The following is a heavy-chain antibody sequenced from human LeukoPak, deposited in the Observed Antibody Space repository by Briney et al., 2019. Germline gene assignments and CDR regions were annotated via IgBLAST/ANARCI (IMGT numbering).Heavy chain of an antibody. D-gene: IGHD5-18*01. J-gene: IGHJ3*02. Sequence: GGSLRLSCAASGSTFSNYAMSWVRQAPGKGLEWVSAISGSGTSTYFADSVKGRFTISRDNSKNTLYLQMNSLRAEDTAVYYCATRGSVDTATYAFDIWGQGTIVTVSS. CDR3: ATRGSVDTATYAFDI. V-gene: IGHV3-23*01. CDR1: GSTFSNYA. CDR2: ISGSGTST.